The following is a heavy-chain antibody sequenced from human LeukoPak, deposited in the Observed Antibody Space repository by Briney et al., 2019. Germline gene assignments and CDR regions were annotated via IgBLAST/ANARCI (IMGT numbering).Heavy chain of an antibody. D-gene: IGHD5-12*01. Sequence: PSETLSLTCTVSGGSISSYYWSWIRQTPGKGLEWIGYIYYSGSTNYNPSLKSRVTISVDTSKNQFSLKLSSVTAADTAVYYCASSKEAVDIHYWGQGTLVTVSS. CDR3: ASSKEAVDIHY. CDR1: GGSISSYY. CDR2: IYYSGST. J-gene: IGHJ4*02. V-gene: IGHV4-59*01.